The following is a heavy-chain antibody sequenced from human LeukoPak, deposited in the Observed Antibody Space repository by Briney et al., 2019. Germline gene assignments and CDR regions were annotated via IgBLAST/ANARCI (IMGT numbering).Heavy chain of an antibody. V-gene: IGHV3-11*04. Sequence: KPGGSLRLSSAASGFTFSDYYMSWIRQAPGRGLEWVSYISSSGSTIYYADSVKGRFTISRDNAKNSLYLQMNSLRAEDTAVYYCARQVGYSGYDFDYWGQGTLVTVSS. CDR1: GFTFSDYY. J-gene: IGHJ4*02. CDR2: ISSSGSTI. CDR3: ARQVGYSGYDFDY. D-gene: IGHD5-12*01.